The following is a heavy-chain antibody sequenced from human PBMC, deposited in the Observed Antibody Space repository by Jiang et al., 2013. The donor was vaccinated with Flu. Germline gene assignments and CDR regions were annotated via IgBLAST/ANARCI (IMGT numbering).Heavy chain of an antibody. D-gene: IGHD3-22*01. CDR1: GGSFSGYY. Sequence: SETLSLTCAVYGGSFSGYYWSWIRQPPGKGLEWIGEINHSGSTNYNPSLKSRVTISVDTSKNQFSLKLSSVTAADTAVYYCARRSGYYYISPGLPVYNWFDPWGQGTLVTVSS. CDR2: INHSGST. V-gene: IGHV4-34*01. CDR3: ARRSGYYYISPGLPVYNWFDP. J-gene: IGHJ5*02.